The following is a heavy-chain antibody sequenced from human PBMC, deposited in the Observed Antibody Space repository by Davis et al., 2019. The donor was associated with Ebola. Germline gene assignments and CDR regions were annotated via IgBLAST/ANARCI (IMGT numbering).Heavy chain of an antibody. CDR3: ARDSYMFGEDYYYMDV. CDR2: IIPIFGTA. Sequence: SVKVSCKASGGTFSSYAISWVRQAPGQGLEWMGGIIPIFGTANYAQKFQGRVTMTRDTSTSTVYMELSSLRSEDTAVYYCARDSYMFGEDYYYMDVWGKGTTVTVSS. V-gene: IGHV1-69*05. J-gene: IGHJ6*03. D-gene: IGHD3-10*02. CDR1: GGTFSSYA.